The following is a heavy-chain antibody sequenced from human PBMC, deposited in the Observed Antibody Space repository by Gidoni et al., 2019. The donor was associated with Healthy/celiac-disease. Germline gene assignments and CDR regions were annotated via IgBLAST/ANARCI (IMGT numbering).Heavy chain of an antibody. CDR1: GFTFSDYY. V-gene: IGHV3-11*01. CDR2: ISSSGSTI. Sequence: QVQLVESGGGLVKPGGSLRLSCAASGFTFSDYYMSWIRQAPGKGLEWVSYISSSGSTIYYADSVKGRFTISRDNAKNSLYLQMNSLRAEDTAVYYCARRVDIVVVPAAIGYGMDVWGQGTTVTVSS. J-gene: IGHJ6*02. D-gene: IGHD2-2*03. CDR3: ARRVDIVVVPAAIGYGMDV.